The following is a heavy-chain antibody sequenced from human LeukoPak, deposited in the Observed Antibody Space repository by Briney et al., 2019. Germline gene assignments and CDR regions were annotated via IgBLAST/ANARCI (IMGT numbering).Heavy chain of an antibody. V-gene: IGHV4-34*01. D-gene: IGHD3-3*01. Sequence: SETLSLTCAVYGGSFSGYYWSWIRQPPGKGLEWIGEINHSGSTNYNPSLKSRVTISVDTSKNQFSLKLSTVIAADTAVYYCARERSYYDFWSGHNNWFDPWGQGTLVTVSS. CDR1: GGSFSGYY. CDR2: INHSGST. CDR3: ARERSYYDFWSGHNNWFDP. J-gene: IGHJ5*02.